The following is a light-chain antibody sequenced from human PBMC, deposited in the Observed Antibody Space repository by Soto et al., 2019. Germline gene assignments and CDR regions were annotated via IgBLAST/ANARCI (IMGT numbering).Light chain of an antibody. CDR1: SSDVGGYNY. Sequence: QSALPQPASVSGSPGQSITISCTGTSSDVGGYNYVSWYQQHPGKAPKLMIYAVSDRPSGVSNRFSGSKSGNTASLTISGLQAEDEADYYCIPYTNRGTLDIFGTGTKLTVL. J-gene: IGLJ1*01. V-gene: IGLV2-14*01. CDR2: AVS. CDR3: IPYTNRGTLDI.